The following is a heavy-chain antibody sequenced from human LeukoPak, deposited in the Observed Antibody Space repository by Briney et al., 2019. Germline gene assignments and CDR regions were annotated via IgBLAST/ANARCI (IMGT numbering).Heavy chain of an antibody. J-gene: IGHJ4*02. CDR2: IYYSETT. D-gene: IGHD6-19*01. CDR3: STTSRGWYGVGDY. Sequence: SETLSLSCTVSGDSISRRGYAWGWLRQPPGKGLEWIGSIYYSETTNYNPSLNSRVTISKDTSKNHFSLKLSSVTAADTALYYCSTTSRGWYGVGDYWGQGTLVNVSS. CDR1: GDSISRRGYA. V-gene: IGHV4-39*02.